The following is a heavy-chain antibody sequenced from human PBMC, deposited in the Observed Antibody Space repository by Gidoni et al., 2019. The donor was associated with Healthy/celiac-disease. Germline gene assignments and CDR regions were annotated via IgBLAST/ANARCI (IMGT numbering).Heavy chain of an antibody. V-gene: IGHV4-61*02. J-gene: IGHJ2*01. CDR1: GGSISSGSYY. Sequence: QVQLQESGPGLVKPSQTLSLTCTVSGGSISSGSYYWSWIRQPAGKGLEWIGRIYTSGSTNYNPSLKSRVTISVDTSKNQFSLKLSSVTAADTAVYYCARDDYMVRGVLNWYFDLWGRGTLVTVSS. D-gene: IGHD3-10*01. CDR3: ARDDYMVRGVLNWYFDL. CDR2: IYTSGST.